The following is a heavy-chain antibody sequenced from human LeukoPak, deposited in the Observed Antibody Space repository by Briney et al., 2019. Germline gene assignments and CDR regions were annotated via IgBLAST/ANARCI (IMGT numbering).Heavy chain of an antibody. CDR2: INPNSGGT. CDR3: TRGKAVAGNRDVYNYEVRILGY. CDR1: GYTFTGYY. D-gene: IGHD5-24*01. Sequence: ASVKVSCKASGYTFTGYYMHWVRQAPGQGLEWMGWINPNSGGTNYAQKFQGRVTMTRDTSISTAYMELNSLRSDDTAVYYCTRGKAVAGNRDVYNYEVRILGYWGQGTLVTVSS. V-gene: IGHV1-2*02. J-gene: IGHJ4*02.